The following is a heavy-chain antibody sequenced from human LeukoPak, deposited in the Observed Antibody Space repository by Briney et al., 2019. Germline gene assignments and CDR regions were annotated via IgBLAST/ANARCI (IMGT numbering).Heavy chain of an antibody. D-gene: IGHD3-9*01. CDR1: GFTFSSYW. V-gene: IGHV3-74*01. CDR2: INSDGSST. J-gene: IGHJ4*02. Sequence: GGSLRLSCAASGFTFSSYWMHWVRQAPGKGLVWVSRINSDGSSTSYADSVKGRFTISRDNAKNTLYLQMNSLRAEDTAVYYCARAPRYDILTGYYSPFDYWGQGTLVTVSS. CDR3: ARAPRYDILTGYYSPFDY.